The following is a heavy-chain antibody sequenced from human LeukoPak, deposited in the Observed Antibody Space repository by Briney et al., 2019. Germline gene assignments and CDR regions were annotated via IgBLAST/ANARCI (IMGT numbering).Heavy chain of an antibody. J-gene: IGHJ5*02. V-gene: IGHV1-2*02. CDR3: ARDFAAVGSHNWFDP. Sequence: GSVKFSCKASGYSFTGYYIHWVRQAPVQGLEWMGWVNPDSGATRNAQKFQGRVTVTRDTSISTAFMELSSLTSDDTAVYYCARDFAAVGSHNWFDPWGQGTLVTVSS. CDR2: VNPDSGAT. CDR1: GYSFTGYY. D-gene: IGHD6-19*01.